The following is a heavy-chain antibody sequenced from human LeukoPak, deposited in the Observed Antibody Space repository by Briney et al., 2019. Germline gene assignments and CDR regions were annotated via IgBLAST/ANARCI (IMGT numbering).Heavy chain of an antibody. D-gene: IGHD2-2*03. Sequence: GASLQISCKGSGYSFTTYWIGWVRPLPGKGLEWMGVIYPGDSDTRYSPSFQGQVTISVDKSISTAYLQWSSLKASDTAMYYCARHFGYCSSTSCYALPIDYWGQGTLVTVSS. J-gene: IGHJ4*02. CDR1: GYSFTTYW. CDR2: IYPGDSDT. CDR3: ARHFGYCSSTSCYALPIDY. V-gene: IGHV5-51*01.